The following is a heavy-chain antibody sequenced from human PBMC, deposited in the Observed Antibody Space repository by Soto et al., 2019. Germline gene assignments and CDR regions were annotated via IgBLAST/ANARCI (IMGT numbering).Heavy chain of an antibody. J-gene: IGHJ6*03. CDR2: INAGNGNT. CDR1: GYTFTSQG. V-gene: IGHV1-3*01. D-gene: IGHD6-6*01. CDR3: ARDPGDSSSSGGYYYYYYMDV. Sequence: ASVKVSCKASGYTFTSQGISWVRQAHGQGLERIGRINAGNGNTKYSQKFQGRVTITRDTSASTAYMELSSLRSEDTAVYYCARDPGDSSSSGGYYYYYYMDVWGKGTTVTVSS.